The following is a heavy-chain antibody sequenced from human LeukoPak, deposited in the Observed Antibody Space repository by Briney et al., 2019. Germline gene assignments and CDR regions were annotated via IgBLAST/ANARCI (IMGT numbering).Heavy chain of an antibody. V-gene: IGHV3-23*01. J-gene: IGHJ5*02. CDR2: ISGSGGST. D-gene: IGHD2-15*01. Sequence: GGSLRLSCAASGFTFSSYAMSWVRQAPGKGLEWVSAISGSGGSTYYADSVKGRFTISRDNSKNTLCLQINSLRAEDTAVYYCAKDWDIGNNWFDPWGQGTLVTVSS. CDR3: AKDWDIGNNWFDP. CDR1: GFTFSSYA.